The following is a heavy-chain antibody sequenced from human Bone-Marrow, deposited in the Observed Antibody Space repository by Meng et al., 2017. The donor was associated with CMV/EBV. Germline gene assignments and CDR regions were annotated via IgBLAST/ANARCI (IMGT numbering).Heavy chain of an antibody. V-gene: IGHV3-74*01. CDR2: INSDGSST. CDR1: GFTFSSYW. Sequence: GESLKISCAASGFTFSSYWMHWVRQAPGKGLVWVSRINSDGSSTSYADSVKGRFTISRDNAKNTLYLQMNSLRDEDTAVYYCARDQDYDILTGYSTFYYYYGMDVWGQGTTVTVSS. CDR3: ARDQDYDILTGYSTFYYYYGMDV. D-gene: IGHD3-9*01. J-gene: IGHJ6*02.